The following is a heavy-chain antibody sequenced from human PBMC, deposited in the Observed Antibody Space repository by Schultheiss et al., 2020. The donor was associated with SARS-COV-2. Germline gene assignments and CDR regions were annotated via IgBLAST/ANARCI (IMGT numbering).Heavy chain of an antibody. CDR1: GYTFTSYG. CDR3: ATDGLDYGSGSYSGW. V-gene: IGHV1-18*01. J-gene: IGHJ4*02. CDR2: ISAYNGNT. D-gene: IGHD3-10*01. Sequence: ASVKVSCKASGYTFTSYGISWVRQAPGQGLEWMGWISAYNGNTNYAQKFQGRVTMTEDTSTDTAYMELSSLRSEDTAVYYCATDGLDYGSGSYSGWWGQGTLVTVSS.